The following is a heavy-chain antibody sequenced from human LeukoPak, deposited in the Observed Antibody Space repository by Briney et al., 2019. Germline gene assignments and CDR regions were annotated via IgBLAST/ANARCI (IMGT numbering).Heavy chain of an antibody. CDR1: GFTFSGSA. CDR3: TTDYESYSSGWYRFDY. V-gene: IGHV3-73*01. J-gene: IGHJ4*02. Sequence: PGGSLRLSCAASGFTFSGSAMHWVRQASGKGLEWVGRIRSKANNYATAYAASVKGRFTISRDDSKNTAYLQMNSLKTEDTAVYYCTTDYESYSSGWYRFDYWGQGTLVTVSS. CDR2: IRSKANNYAT. D-gene: IGHD6-19*01.